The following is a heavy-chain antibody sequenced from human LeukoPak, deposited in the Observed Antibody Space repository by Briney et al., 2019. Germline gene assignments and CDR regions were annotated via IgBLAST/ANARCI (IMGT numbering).Heavy chain of an antibody. CDR3: ARGRRYYYYMDV. V-gene: IGHV4-39*07. CDR1: GGSIGSTSYY. CDR2: IYYSGST. J-gene: IGHJ6*03. Sequence: PSETLSLTCVVSGGSIGSTSYYWGWIRQPPGKGLEWIGSIYYSGSTYYSPSLKSRVTISVDTSKNQFSLKLSSATAADTAVYYCARGRRYYYYMDVWGKGTTVTVSS.